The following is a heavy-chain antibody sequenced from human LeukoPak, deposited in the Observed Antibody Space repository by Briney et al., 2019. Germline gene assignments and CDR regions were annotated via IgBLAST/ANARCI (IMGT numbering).Heavy chain of an antibody. CDR3: ARWGGRQFDY. CDR1: GGSISSYY. Sequence: PSETLSLTCTVSGGSISSYYWSWIRQPPGKGLEWIGYIYYSGSTNYNPSLKSRVTISVDTSKSQFSLKLSSVTAADTAVYYCARWGGRQFDYWGQGTLVTVSS. V-gene: IGHV4-59*01. D-gene: IGHD3-10*01. CDR2: IYYSGST. J-gene: IGHJ4*02.